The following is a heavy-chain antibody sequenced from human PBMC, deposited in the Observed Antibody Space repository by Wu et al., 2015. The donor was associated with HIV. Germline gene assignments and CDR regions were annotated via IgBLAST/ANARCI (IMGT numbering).Heavy chain of an antibody. CDR1: GGTFSSYA. J-gene: IGHJ5*02. V-gene: IGHV1-69*05. CDR3: ARDWYYGSGSYHDNWFDP. D-gene: IGHD3-10*01. CDR2: IIPIFGTA. Sequence: QVQLVQSGAEVKKPGSSVKVSCKASGGTFSSYAISWVRQAPGQGLEWMGGIIPIFGTANYAQKFQGRVTITTDESTSTAYMELSSLRSEDTAVYYCARDWYYGSGSYHDNWFDPWGQGTLVTVSS.